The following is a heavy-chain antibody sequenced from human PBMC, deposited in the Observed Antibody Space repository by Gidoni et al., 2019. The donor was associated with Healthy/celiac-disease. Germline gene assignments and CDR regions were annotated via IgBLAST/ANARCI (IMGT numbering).Heavy chain of an antibody. J-gene: IGHJ6*02. CDR3: ARDRCSGGSCYYYYGMDV. CDR1: GFTFSSYE. V-gene: IGHV3-48*03. Sequence: EVQLVESGGGLVQPGGSLRLSCAASGFTFSSYEMNWVRQAPGKGLEWVSYISSSGSTIYYADSVKGRFTISRDNAKNSLYLQMNSLRAEDTAVYYCARDRCSGGSCYYYYGMDVWGQGTTVTVSS. D-gene: IGHD2-15*01. CDR2: ISSSGSTI.